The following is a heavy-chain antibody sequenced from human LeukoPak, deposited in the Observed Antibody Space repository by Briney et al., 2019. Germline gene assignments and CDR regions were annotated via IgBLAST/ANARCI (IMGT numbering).Heavy chain of an antibody. CDR1: GYSFINYG. CDR2: ISAYTDDT. V-gene: IGHV1-18*01. Sequence: ASVKVSCKASGYSFINYGISWVRQAPGQGLEWMGWISAYTDDTRYAQKFQGRVTMTTDTSTRTAYMDLRSLRSDDTAVYYCARESRSSGVDYWGQGTLVSVSS. CDR3: ARESRSSGVDY. J-gene: IGHJ4*02. D-gene: IGHD6-19*01.